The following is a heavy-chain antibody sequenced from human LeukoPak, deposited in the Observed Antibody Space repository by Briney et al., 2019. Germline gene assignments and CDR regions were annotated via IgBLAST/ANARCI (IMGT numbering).Heavy chain of an antibody. CDR3: AKYVSGTCYRGLDY. CDR2: VTSGGTT. J-gene: IGHJ4*02. CDR1: GFTFSSYF. Sequence: PGGSLRLSCAASGFTFSSYFMSWVRQAPGKGLEWVSTVTSGGTTYYADSVKGLFTISRDNSKNTLYLQMNSLRAEDTAVYYCAKYVSGTCYRGLDYWGQGTLVTVSS. D-gene: IGHD3-10*01. V-gene: IGHV3-23*01.